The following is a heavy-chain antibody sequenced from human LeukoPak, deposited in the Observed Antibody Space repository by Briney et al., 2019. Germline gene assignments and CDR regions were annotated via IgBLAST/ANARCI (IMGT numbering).Heavy chain of an antibody. CDR2: IYYSGST. J-gene: IGHJ4*02. D-gene: IGHD1-26*01. CDR1: GGSISSYY. CDR3: ARLFHPALSGNYPFDY. V-gene: IGHV4-59*01. Sequence: SETLSLTCTVSGGSISSYYWSWIRQPPGKGPEWIGYIYYSGSTNYNPSLKSRVTISVDTSKNQFSLKLNSVTAADTAMYYCARLFHPALSGNYPFDYWGQGTLVTVSS.